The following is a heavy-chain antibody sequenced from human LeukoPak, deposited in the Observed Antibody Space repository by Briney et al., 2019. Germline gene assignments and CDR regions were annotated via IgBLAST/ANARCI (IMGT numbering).Heavy chain of an antibody. CDR1: GFTFSSYD. CDR3: ARGNFWSGYYIDY. J-gene: IGHJ4*02. Sequence: PGGSLRLSCAASGFTFSSYDMHWVRQATGKGLECVSAIGTAGDTYYPGSVKGRFTISRENAKDSLYLQMNSLRAGDTAVYYCARGNFWSGYYIDYWGQGTLVTVSS. D-gene: IGHD3-3*01. V-gene: IGHV3-13*01. CDR2: IGTAGDT.